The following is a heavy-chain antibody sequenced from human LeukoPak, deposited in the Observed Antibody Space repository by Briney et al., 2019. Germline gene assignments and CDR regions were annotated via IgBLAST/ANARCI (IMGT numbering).Heavy chain of an antibody. CDR3: ARRKIDYDSSGYFQTSFDY. J-gene: IGHJ4*02. Sequence: KASETLSLTCAVYGGSFSGYYWSWIRQPPGKGLEWIGEINHSGSTNYNPSLKSRVTISVDTSKNQFSLKLSSVTAADTAVYYCARRKIDYDSSGYFQTSFDYWGQGTLVTVSS. V-gene: IGHV4-34*01. CDR1: GGSFSGYY. CDR2: INHSGST. D-gene: IGHD3-22*01.